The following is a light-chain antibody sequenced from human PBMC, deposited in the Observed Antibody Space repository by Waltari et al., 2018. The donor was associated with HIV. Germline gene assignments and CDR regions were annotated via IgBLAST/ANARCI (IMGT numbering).Light chain of an antibody. CDR2: GTS. CDR1: QSIGNN. Sequence: IVMTQSPATLSVSLGKRATLSCRASQSIGNNLAWYQQKFGQAPSLVMYGTSTRATGVPARFTGSGSGTNFTLSINSLQSDDSGMYFCQQHTSSVTFGGGTKV. CDR3: QQHTSSVT. V-gene: IGKV3D-15*01. J-gene: IGKJ4*01.